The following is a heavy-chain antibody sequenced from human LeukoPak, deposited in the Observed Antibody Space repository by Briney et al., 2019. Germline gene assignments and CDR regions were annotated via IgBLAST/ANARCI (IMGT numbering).Heavy chain of an antibody. CDR1: GFTFSDYY. J-gene: IGHJ5*01. D-gene: IGHD5-18*01. CDR2: SKNKAESYTT. V-gene: IGHV3-72*01. Sequence: EGSLRLSCAASGFTFSDYYMDWVRQAPGKGLEWVGRSKNKAESYTTHYAASVEGRFTISRDDSKNLLYLQMNSLQSEDTAVYYCARDNLGSYDSWGQGTLVTVSS. CDR3: ARDNLGSYDS.